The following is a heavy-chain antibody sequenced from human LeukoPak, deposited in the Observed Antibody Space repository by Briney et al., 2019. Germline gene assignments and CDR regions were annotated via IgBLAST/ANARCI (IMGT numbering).Heavy chain of an antibody. V-gene: IGHV3-30*04. Sequence: GGSLRLSCAASGFTFSSYAMSWVRQAPGKGLEWVAVISYDGKSENYADSVKGRFTISRDNSNNTLHLQMNSLRAEDTAVYYCARDSTMVRGGTYWYFDLWGRGTLVTVSS. J-gene: IGHJ2*01. CDR1: GFTFSSYA. CDR2: ISYDGKSE. D-gene: IGHD3-10*01. CDR3: ARDSTMVRGGTYWYFDL.